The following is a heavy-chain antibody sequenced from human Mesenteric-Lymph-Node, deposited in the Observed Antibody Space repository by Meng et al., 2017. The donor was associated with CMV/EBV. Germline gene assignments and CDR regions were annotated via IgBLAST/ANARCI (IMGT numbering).Heavy chain of an antibody. J-gene: IGHJ4*02. CDR2: ISAYNGNT. Sequence: KASGYTCTSYGIRWVRQDPGQGLEWMGWISAYNGNTNEAQKLQGRVTMTTDTSTSTAYMELRSLRSDDTAVYYCARGGRTAMVWNYWGQGTLVTVSS. CDR1: GYTCTSYG. V-gene: IGHV1-18*04. CDR3: ARGGRTAMVWNY. D-gene: IGHD5-18*01.